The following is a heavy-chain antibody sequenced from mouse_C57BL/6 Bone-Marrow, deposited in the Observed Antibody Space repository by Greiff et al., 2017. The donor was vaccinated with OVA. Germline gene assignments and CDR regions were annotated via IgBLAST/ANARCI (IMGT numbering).Heavy chain of an antibody. CDR3: ARGTVVYWYFDV. J-gene: IGHJ1*03. D-gene: IGHD1-1*01. Sequence: EVQGVQSGADLVKPGGSLKLSCAASGFTFSSYGMSWVRQTPGKRLEWVATISSGGSYTYYTDRVKGRFTIARDNAKNTLYLQMSSLKSEDTAMYYCARGTVVYWYFDVWGTGTTVTVSS. V-gene: IGHV5-6*01. CDR2: ISSGGSYT. CDR1: GFTFSSYG.